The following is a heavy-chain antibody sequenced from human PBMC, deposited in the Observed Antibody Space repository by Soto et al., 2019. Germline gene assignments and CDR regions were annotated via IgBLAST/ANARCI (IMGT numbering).Heavy chain of an antibody. J-gene: IGHJ4*02. V-gene: IGHV1-18*01. CDR2: ISAYNGNT. CDR1: GYTFTSYG. D-gene: IGHD6-19*01. Sequence: GASVKVSCKASGYTFTSYGISWVRQAPGQGLEWMGWISAYNGNTNYAQKLQGRVTMTTDTSTSTAYMELRSLRSDGTAVYYCARGSREYSSGWYYSIYWGQGTLVTVSS. CDR3: ARGSREYSSGWYYSIY.